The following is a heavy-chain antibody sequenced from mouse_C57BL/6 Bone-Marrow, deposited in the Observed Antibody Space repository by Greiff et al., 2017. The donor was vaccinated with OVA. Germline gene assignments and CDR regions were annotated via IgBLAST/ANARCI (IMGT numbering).Heavy chain of an antibody. CDR3: ARRYYGNCYFDY. CDR1: GYTFTSYG. J-gene: IGHJ2*01. D-gene: IGHD2-1*01. V-gene: IGHV1-81*01. CDR2: IYPRSGNT. Sequence: LQESGAELARPGASVKLSCKASGYTFTSYGISWVKQRTGQGLEWIGEIYPRSGNTYYNEKFKGKATLTADKSSSTAYMELRSLTSEDSAVYFCARRYYGNCYFDYWGQGTTLTVSS.